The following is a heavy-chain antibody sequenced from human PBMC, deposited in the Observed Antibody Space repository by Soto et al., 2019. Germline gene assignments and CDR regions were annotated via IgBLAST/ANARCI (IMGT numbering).Heavy chain of an antibody. D-gene: IGHD6-6*01. CDR1: GGSISSSSYY. CDR2: IYYSGST. V-gene: IGHV4-39*01. CDR3: ARHVGQLVPAEFDY. J-gene: IGHJ4*02. Sequence: PSETLSLTCTVSGGSISSSSYYWGWIRQPPGKGLEWIGSIYYSGSTYYNPSLKSRVTISVDTSKNQFSLKLSSVTAADTAVYYCARHVGQLVPAEFDYWGQGTLVTVPQ.